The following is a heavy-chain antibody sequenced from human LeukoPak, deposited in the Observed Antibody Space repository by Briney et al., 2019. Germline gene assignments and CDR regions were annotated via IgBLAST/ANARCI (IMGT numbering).Heavy chain of an antibody. CDR2: IFYTGST. D-gene: IGHD1-26*01. Sequence: SETLSLTCTVSNVSISSSYWNWIRQQPGKGLEWIGYIFYTGSTNYNTSLKSRDTISVDPSKKQISLKLRSVTAADTAVYYCAREIGYGRPFDYWGQGTLVTVSS. J-gene: IGHJ4*02. CDR3: AREIGYGRPFDY. V-gene: IGHV4-59*01. CDR1: NVSISSSY.